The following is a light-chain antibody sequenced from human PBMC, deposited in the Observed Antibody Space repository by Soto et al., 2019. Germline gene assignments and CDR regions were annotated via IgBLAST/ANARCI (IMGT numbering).Light chain of an antibody. CDR1: QDISNC. V-gene: IGKV3-11*01. Sequence: EIVLTQSPATLSLSPGDRATISCRASQDISNCLAWYQQRPGQAPRLLIYDASNSATGIPARFSGSGSGTDFALTIVGLEPEDVAIYYCQQRASWPPCTFGQGTKLEV. CDR3: QQRASWPPCT. CDR2: DAS. J-gene: IGKJ2*02.